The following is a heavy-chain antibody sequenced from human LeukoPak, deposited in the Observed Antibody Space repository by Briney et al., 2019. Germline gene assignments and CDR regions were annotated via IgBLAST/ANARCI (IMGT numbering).Heavy chain of an antibody. CDR3: ARDVNCSGGSCPQYYFDY. CDR2: ISAYNGNT. J-gene: IGHJ4*02. D-gene: IGHD2-15*01. CDR1: GYTFTSYG. Sequence: ASVKVSCKASGYTFTSYGISWVRQAPGQGLEWMGWISAYNGNTNYAQKLQGRVTMTTDTSTSTAYMELRSLRSDDTAVYYCARDVNCSGGSCPQYYFDYWGQGTLVTVSS. V-gene: IGHV1-18*01.